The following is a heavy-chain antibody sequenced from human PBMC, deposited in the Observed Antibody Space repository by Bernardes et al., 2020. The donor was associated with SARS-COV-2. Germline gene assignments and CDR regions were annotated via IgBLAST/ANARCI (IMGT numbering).Heavy chain of an antibody. CDR1: GFTFSDHY. Sequence: GGSLRLSCAVSGFTFSDHYMDWVRQAPGKGLEWVGRTRNKANSYTTEYAASVKGRFTISRDDSKNSLYLQMNSLKTEDTAVYYCARDGRGTVTTQGAYYYYYGMDVWGQGTTVTVSS. J-gene: IGHJ6*02. D-gene: IGHD4-17*01. CDR3: ARDGRGTVTTQGAYYYYYGMDV. CDR2: TRNKANSYTT. V-gene: IGHV3-72*01.